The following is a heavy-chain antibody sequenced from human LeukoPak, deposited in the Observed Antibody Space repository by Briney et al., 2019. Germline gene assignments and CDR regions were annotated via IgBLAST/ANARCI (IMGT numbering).Heavy chain of an antibody. J-gene: IGHJ6*02. CDR3: ASPSTLWFGELLGSPLDV. V-gene: IGHV1-18*01. Sequence: VASVKVSCKASGYSFTSYGISWVRQAPGQGLEWMGWISGYNGNTKYAQKLQGRVTMTTDTSTSTAYMELRSLRSDDTAVYYCASPSTLWFGELLGSPLDVWGQGTTVTVSS. CDR1: GYSFTSYG. CDR2: ISGYNGNT. D-gene: IGHD3-10*01.